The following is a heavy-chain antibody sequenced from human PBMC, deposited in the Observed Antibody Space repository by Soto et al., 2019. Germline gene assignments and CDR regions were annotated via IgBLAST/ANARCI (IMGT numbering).Heavy chain of an antibody. CDR3: ARDVGSNGGFDY. Sequence: QLQLQESGSGLVKPSQTLSLTCAVSGGSISSGGYSWSWIRQPPGKGLEWIGYIYHSGSTYYNPSLRSRVTLSVERSKNQFSLKLSSVTAADTAVYYCARDVGSNGGFDYWGQGTLVTVSS. CDR1: GGSISSGGYS. CDR2: IYHSGST. D-gene: IGHD3-10*01. V-gene: IGHV4-30-2*01. J-gene: IGHJ4*02.